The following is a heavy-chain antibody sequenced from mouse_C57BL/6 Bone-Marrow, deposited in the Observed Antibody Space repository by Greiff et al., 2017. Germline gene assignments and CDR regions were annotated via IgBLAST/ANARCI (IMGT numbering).Heavy chain of an antibody. CDR2: IDPEDGET. J-gene: IGHJ4*01. CDR3: VLYYSNYDYAMDY. CDR1: GFNIKDYY. D-gene: IGHD2-5*01. Sequence: VQLQQSGAELVKPGASVKLSCTASGFNIKDYYMHWVKQRTEQGLEWIGRIDPEDGETKYAPKFQGKATITAATSSNTAYLQLSSLTSEDTAVYYCVLYYSNYDYAMDYWGQGTSVTVSS. V-gene: IGHV14-2*01.